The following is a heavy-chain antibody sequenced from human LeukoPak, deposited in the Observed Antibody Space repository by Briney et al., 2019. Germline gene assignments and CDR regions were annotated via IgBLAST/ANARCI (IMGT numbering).Heavy chain of an antibody. CDR3: ARLGMIQAYSTEDY. Sequence: GGSLRLSCAASGFTFHNNGMSWVRQAPGKGLEWVSVTYSGDNTYYADSVKGRFTISRDNSKNTLYLQVNSLRAEDTAVYYCARLGMIQAYSTEDYWGQGTLVTVSS. D-gene: IGHD6-13*01. V-gene: IGHV3-53*01. CDR2: TYSGDNT. CDR1: GFTFHNNG. J-gene: IGHJ4*02.